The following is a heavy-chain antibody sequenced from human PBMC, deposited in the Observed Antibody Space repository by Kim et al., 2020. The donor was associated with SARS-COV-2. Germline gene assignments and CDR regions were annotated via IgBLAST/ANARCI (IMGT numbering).Heavy chain of an antibody. V-gene: IGHV3-23*01. CDR2: ISSSGGST. CDR3: AKDTRSGCSSTSGYAF. J-gene: IGHJ3*01. Sequence: GGSLRLSCAASGFTFSSDAMSWVRQAPGKGLQWVSHISSSGGSTDYADSVQGRFTISRDNSKNTLYLQMNSLRAEDTAVYYCAKDTRSGCSSTSGYAF. CDR1: GFTFSSDA. D-gene: IGHD2-2*01.